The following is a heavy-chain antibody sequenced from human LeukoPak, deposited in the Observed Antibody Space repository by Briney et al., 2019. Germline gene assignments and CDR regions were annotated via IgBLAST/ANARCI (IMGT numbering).Heavy chain of an antibody. V-gene: IGHV1-69*13. Sequence: GASVKVSCKASGGTFSSYDISWVRQAPGQGLEWMGGIIPIFGTANYAQKFQGRVTITADESTSTAYVELSSLRSEDTAVYYCANRRRASRGYGMDVWGQGITVTVSS. D-gene: IGHD1-1*01. CDR3: ANRRRASRGYGMDV. CDR1: GGTFSSYD. CDR2: IIPIFGTA. J-gene: IGHJ6*02.